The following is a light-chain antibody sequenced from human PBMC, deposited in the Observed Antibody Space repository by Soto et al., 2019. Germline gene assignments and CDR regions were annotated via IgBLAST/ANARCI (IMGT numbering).Light chain of an antibody. CDR2: KAS. J-gene: IGKJ1*01. Sequence: DIKMTQSPSTLSASVGDRVTITCRASQSISNWLAWYQQKPGKAPKLLIFKASSLESGVPPRFSGSGSGTEFTLTIRSLQPDDIATYYCQQYSSYSAWTFGEGTKVDIK. CDR3: QQYSSYSAWT. V-gene: IGKV1-5*03. CDR1: QSISNW.